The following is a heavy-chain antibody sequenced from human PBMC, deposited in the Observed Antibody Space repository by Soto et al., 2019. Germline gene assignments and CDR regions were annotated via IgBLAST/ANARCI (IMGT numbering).Heavy chain of an antibody. J-gene: IGHJ3*02. V-gene: IGHV1-69*12. D-gene: IGHD2-15*01. CDR3: ARVRTRYCSGGSCDGTDAFDI. CDR1: GGTFSSYA. Sequence: QVQLVQSGAEVKKPGSSVKVSCKASGGTFSSYAISWVRQAPGQGLEWMGGIIPIFGTANYAQKFQGRVTITADESTSTAYMELSSLRSEDTAVYHCARVRTRYCSGGSCDGTDAFDIWGQGTMVTVSS. CDR2: IIPIFGTA.